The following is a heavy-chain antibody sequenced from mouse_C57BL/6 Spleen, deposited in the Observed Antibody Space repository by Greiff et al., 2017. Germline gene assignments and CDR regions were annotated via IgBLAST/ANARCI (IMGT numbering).Heavy chain of an antibody. V-gene: IGHV1-80*01. D-gene: IGHD3-1*01. CDR1: GYAFSSYW. CDR3: ASPSLGSAMDY. CDR2: IYPGDGDT. J-gene: IGHJ4*01. Sequence: QVQLQQPGAELVKPGASVKISCKASGYAFSSYWMNWVKQRPGKGLEWIGQIYPGDGDTNYNGKFKGKATLTADKSSSTAYMQLSSLTSEDSAVYFCASPSLGSAMDYWGQGTTVTVSS.